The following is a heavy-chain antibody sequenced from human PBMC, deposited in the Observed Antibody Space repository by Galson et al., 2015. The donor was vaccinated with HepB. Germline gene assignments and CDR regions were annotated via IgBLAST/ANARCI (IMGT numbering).Heavy chain of an antibody. Sequence: SLRLSCAASGFTFSSYGMHWVRQAPGKGLEWVAVIWYDGSNKYYADSVKGRFTISRDNSRNTLYLQMNSLRAEDTAVYYCARDRQTYDSSGYYPPGIWGQGTMVTVSS. V-gene: IGHV3-33*01. D-gene: IGHD3-22*01. CDR1: GFTFSSYG. CDR3: ARDRQTYDSSGYYPPGI. CDR2: IWYDGSNK. J-gene: IGHJ3*02.